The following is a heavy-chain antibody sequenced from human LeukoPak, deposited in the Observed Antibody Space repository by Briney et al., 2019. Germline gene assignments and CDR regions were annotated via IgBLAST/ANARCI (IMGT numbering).Heavy chain of an antibody. CDR2: ISGSGGST. CDR1: GFTFSNYA. V-gene: IGHV3-23*01. D-gene: IGHD6-13*01. CDR3: AKRGSVGTLGHFDY. Sequence: GGSLRLSCAASGFTFSNYAMSWVRQAPGKGLEWVSAISGSGGSTYYADSVKGRFTISRDNSKNTLFLQMNSLRAEDTAVYYCAKRGSVGTLGHFDYWGQGTLVTVSS. J-gene: IGHJ4*02.